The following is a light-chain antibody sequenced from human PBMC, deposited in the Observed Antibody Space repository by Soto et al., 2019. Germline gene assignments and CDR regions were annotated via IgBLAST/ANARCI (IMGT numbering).Light chain of an antibody. Sequence: VMTQSPNSLAVSLGERATINCNSSQSVLYSSNNKNYLAWYQHKSGQPPKLLIYWASTRESGVPDRFSGSGSGTDFTLTISSLQAEDVAVYYCQQYYSIPLTVGGGAKVDI. CDR3: QQYYSIPLT. CDR1: QSVLYSSNNKNY. J-gene: IGKJ4*01. V-gene: IGKV4-1*01. CDR2: WAS.